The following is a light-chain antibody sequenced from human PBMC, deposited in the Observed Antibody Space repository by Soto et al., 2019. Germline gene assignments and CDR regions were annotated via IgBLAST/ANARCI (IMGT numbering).Light chain of an antibody. Sequence: DIQMTKSTSSLSASVGDRVTITCRASQGISNYLAWYQQKPGKVPKLLIYAASTLQSGVPSRFSGSGSGTDFTLTISSLQPEDVATYYCQKYNSAPRTFGQWTKVDIK. CDR1: QGISNY. CDR2: AAS. J-gene: IGKJ1*01. CDR3: QKYNSAPRT. V-gene: IGKV1-27*01.